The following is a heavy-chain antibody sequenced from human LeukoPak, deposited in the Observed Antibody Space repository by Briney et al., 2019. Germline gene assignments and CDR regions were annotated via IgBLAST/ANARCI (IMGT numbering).Heavy chain of an antibody. CDR3: AKGYSGYVVDYFDY. CDR1: GFTFDDYA. Sequence: PGRSLRLSCAASGFTFDDYAMHWVRQAPGKGLEWVSGISWNSGSIGYADSVKGRFTISRDNAKNSLYLQMNSLRAEDTALYYCAKGYSGYVVDYFDYWGQGTLVTVSS. J-gene: IGHJ4*02. V-gene: IGHV3-9*01. D-gene: IGHD5-12*01. CDR2: ISWNSGSI.